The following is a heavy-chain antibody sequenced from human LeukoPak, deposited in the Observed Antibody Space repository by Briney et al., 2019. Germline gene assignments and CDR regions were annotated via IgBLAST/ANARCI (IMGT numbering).Heavy chain of an antibody. CDR2: IYSGGST. D-gene: IGHD3-10*01. CDR1: GFTVSSNY. CDR3: ARDRITMVRGVIGTSDYYYYGMDV. V-gene: IGHV3-53*04. Sequence: GGSLGLSCAASGFTVSSNYMSWVRQAPGKGLEWVSVIYSGGSTYYADSVKGRFTISRHNSKNTLYLQMNSLRAEDTAVYYCARDRITMVRGVIGTSDYYYYGMDVWGQGTTVTVSS. J-gene: IGHJ6*02.